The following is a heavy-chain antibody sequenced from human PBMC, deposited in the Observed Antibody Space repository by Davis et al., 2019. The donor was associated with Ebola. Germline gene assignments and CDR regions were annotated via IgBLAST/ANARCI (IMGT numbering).Heavy chain of an antibody. CDR2: IKSKTDGGTT. Sequence: GESLKISCAASGFTFSNAWMNWVRQAPGKGLEWVGRIKSKTDGGTTDYAAPVKGRFTISRDDSKNTLYLQMNSLRAEDTAVYYCAIDSRSSSWYGGYFQHWGQGTLVTVSS. CDR1: GFTFSNAW. CDR3: AIDSRSSSWYGGYFQH. J-gene: IGHJ1*01. D-gene: IGHD6-13*01. V-gene: IGHV3-15*07.